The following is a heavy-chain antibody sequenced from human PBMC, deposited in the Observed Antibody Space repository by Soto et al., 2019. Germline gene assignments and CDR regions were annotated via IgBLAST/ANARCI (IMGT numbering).Heavy chain of an antibody. CDR2: ISYDRSNK. J-gene: IGHJ3*02. D-gene: IGHD6-19*01. V-gene: IGHV3-30*18. CDR3: AKDGPYSSGWYGAFDI. CDR1: GFTFSSYA. Sequence: GGSLRLSCAASGFTFSSYAMSWVRQAPGKGLEWVAVISYDRSNKYYADSVKGRFTISRDNSKNTLYLQMNSLRAEDTAVYYCAKDGPYSSGWYGAFDIWGQGTMVTVSS.